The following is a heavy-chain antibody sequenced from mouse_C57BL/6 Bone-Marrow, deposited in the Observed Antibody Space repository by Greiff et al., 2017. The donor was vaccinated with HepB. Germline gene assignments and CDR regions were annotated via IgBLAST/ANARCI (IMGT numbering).Heavy chain of an antibody. V-gene: IGHV1-64*01. Sequence: QVQLQQPGAELVKPGASVKLSCKASGYTFTSYWMHWVKQRPGQGLEWIGMIHPNSGSTNYNEKFESKATLTVDKSSSTAYMQLSSLTSEDSAVYYCAWHYGSSPWYFDVWGTGTTVTVSS. CDR3: AWHYGSSPWYFDV. J-gene: IGHJ1*03. CDR2: IHPNSGST. CDR1: GYTFTSYW. D-gene: IGHD1-1*01.